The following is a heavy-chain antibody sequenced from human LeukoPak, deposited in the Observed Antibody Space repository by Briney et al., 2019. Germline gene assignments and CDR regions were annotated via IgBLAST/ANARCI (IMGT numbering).Heavy chain of an antibody. CDR3: AKGARGYSDGLYFDY. CDR1: GFTFSSYA. V-gene: IGHV3-23*01. J-gene: IGHJ4*02. Sequence: GGSLRLSCAASGFTFSSYAMSRVRQAPGKGLEWVSAIGGSGGSTYYADSVKGRFTISRDNSKNTLYLQMNSLRAEDTAVYYCAKGARGYSDGLYFDYWGQGTLVTVSS. CDR2: IGGSGGST. D-gene: IGHD2-15*01.